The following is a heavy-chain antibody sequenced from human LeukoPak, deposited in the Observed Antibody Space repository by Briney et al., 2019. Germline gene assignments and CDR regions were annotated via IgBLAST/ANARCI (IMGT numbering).Heavy chain of an antibody. CDR2: IYHSGST. CDR3: ARHEKEVCSSTSCPNTLNWFDP. V-gene: IGHV4-34*01. Sequence: TSETLSLTCAVYGGSFSGYYWGWIRQPPGKGLECIGTIYHSGSTYYNPSLKSRVTISVDTSKNQFSLKLSSVTAADTAVYYCARHEKEVCSSTSCPNTLNWFDPWGQGTLVTVSS. J-gene: IGHJ5*02. CDR1: GGSFSGYY. D-gene: IGHD2-2*01.